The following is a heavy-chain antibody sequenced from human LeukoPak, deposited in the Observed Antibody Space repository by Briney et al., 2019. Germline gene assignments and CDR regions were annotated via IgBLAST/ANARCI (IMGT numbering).Heavy chain of an antibody. Sequence: GASVKVSCKASGYTFTGYYMHWVRQAPGQGLEWMGWINPNSGGTNYAQKFQGGVTMTRDTSISTAYMELSRLRSDDTAVYYCAREGWLLYKPTVYYFDYWGQGTLVTVSS. D-gene: IGHD3-3*01. CDR2: INPNSGGT. J-gene: IGHJ4*02. CDR1: GYTFTGYY. CDR3: AREGWLLYKPTVYYFDY. V-gene: IGHV1-2*02.